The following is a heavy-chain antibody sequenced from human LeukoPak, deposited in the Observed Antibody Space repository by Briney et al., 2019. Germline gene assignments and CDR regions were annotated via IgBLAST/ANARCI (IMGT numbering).Heavy chain of an antibody. V-gene: IGHV3-23*01. Sequence: GGSLRLSCAASGFTFGSYAMSWVRQTPGKSLEWVSIITNGGVTTYYADSVRGRFTISRDNSKNTLYLQMNSLRAEDTAVYYCAGGLDYYYYGMDVWGQGTTVTVSS. D-gene: IGHD2-15*01. J-gene: IGHJ6*02. CDR3: AGGLDYYYYGMDV. CDR1: GFTFGSYA. CDR2: ITNGGVTT.